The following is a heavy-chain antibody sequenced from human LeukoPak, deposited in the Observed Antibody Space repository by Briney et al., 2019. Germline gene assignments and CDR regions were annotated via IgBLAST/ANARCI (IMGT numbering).Heavy chain of an antibody. J-gene: IGHJ4*02. D-gene: IGHD4-17*01. CDR1: GGSISSGDYY. CDR3: ARAQLRTYGTIDY. CDR2: IYYSGST. Sequence: SETLSLTCTVSGGSISSGDYYWSWIRQPPGKGLEWIGYIYYSGSTYYNPSLKSRVTISVDTSKNQFSLKLSSVTAADTAVYYRARAQLRTYGTIDYWGQGTLVTVSS. V-gene: IGHV4-30-4*01.